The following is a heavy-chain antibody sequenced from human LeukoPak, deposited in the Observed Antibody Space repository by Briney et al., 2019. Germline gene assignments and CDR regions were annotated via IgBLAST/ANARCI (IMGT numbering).Heavy chain of an antibody. V-gene: IGHV3-30*02. J-gene: IGHJ6*03. D-gene: IGHD3-3*01. CDR2: IQDDGSNK. CDR3: ANQLEWLLYMDV. CDR1: GLTFSSYG. Sequence: GGSLRLSCAASGLTFSSYGIHWVRQAPGKGLEWVAFIQDDGSNKYYADSVKGRFTISRDNSKNTLYLQMNSLGAEDTAVYYCANQLEWLLYMDVWGKGTTVTVS.